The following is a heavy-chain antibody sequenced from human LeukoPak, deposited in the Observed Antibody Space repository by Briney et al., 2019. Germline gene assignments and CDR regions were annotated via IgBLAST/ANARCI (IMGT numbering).Heavy chain of an antibody. D-gene: IGHD3-22*01. V-gene: IGHV3-23*01. CDR2: ISNSGGST. J-gene: IGHJ5*02. CDR3: VKGGSSGYRWFDP. Sequence: PGESLRLACAASGFTFNTYAMIWVRQAPGKGLEWVSSISNSGGSTYYADSVKGRFTISRDNSKNTLYLQMNSLRAEDTAVYYCVKGGSSGYRWFDPWGQGTLVTVSS. CDR1: GFTFNTYA.